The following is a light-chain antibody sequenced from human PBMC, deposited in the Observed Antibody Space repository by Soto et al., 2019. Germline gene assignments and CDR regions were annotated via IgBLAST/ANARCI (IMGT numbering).Light chain of an antibody. CDR2: EVT. J-gene: IGLJ1*01. Sequence: QSVLTQPPSASGSPGQSVTISCTGTSSDVGGYNYVSWYQQHPGKAPKLMIYEVTKRPSGVPDRFSGSKSGNTASLTVSGLQAEDEADYYCSSYTSISTYVFGTGTKVTVL. CDR3: SSYTSISTYV. CDR1: SSDVGGYNY. V-gene: IGLV2-8*01.